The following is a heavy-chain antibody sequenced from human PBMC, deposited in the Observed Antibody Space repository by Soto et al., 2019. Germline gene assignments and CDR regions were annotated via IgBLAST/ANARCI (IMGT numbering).Heavy chain of an antibody. CDR1: DGSFSGYF. CDR3: ARICSWSGFFCWDPRGFDH. D-gene: IGHD3-3*01. V-gene: IGHV4-34*01. J-gene: IGHJ4*02. Sequence: QVRLQQWGAGRLKSSETLSLTCGVYDGSFSGYFWTWIRQPPGRGLEWIGDINHSGNKNYNPSLQSRVSISVDTSKRQFSLKLMSVTAADTAMYYCARICSWSGFFCWDPRGFDHWSQGTLVTVSS. CDR2: INHSGNK.